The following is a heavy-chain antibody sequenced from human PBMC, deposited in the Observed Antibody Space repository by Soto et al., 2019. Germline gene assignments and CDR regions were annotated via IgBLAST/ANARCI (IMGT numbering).Heavy chain of an antibody. CDR1: GFTFSDYY. Sequence: GGSLRLSCAASGFTFSDYYMSWIRQAPGKGLEWVSYISSSGSTIYYADSVKGRFTISRDNAKNSLYLQMNSLRAEDTAVYYCARDTYSNNTYYYYYYMDVWGKGTTVTVSS. V-gene: IGHV3-11*01. CDR2: ISSSGSTI. D-gene: IGHD4-4*01. CDR3: ARDTYSNNTYYYYYYMDV. J-gene: IGHJ6*03.